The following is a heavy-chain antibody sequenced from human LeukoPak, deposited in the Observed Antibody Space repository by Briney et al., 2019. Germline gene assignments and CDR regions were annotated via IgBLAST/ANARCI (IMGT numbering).Heavy chain of an antibody. D-gene: IGHD3-22*01. Sequence: GGSLRLSCAASGFTFSSYWMSWVRQAPGKGLEWVANIKQDGSEKYYVDSVKGRFTISRDNAKNSLYLQMNSLRAEDTAVYYCARDYYDSLYYYYGMDVWGQGTTVTVSS. V-gene: IGHV3-7*01. J-gene: IGHJ6*02. CDR1: GFTFSSYW. CDR2: IKQDGSEK. CDR3: ARDYYDSLYYYYGMDV.